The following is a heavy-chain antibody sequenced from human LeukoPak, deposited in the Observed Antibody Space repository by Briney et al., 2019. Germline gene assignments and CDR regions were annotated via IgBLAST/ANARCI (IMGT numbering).Heavy chain of an antibody. V-gene: IGHV3-23*01. CDR2: ISGSGGRT. Sequence: GGSLRLSCAASGFTFSSYAMTWVRQAPGKGLEWVSAISGSGGRTYYADSVKGRFTISKDNSKNTLYLQMNSLRAEDTAVYYCAKALGRYYYYMDVWGKGTTVTVSS. J-gene: IGHJ6*03. CDR3: AKALGRYYYYMDV. D-gene: IGHD7-27*01. CDR1: GFTFSSYA.